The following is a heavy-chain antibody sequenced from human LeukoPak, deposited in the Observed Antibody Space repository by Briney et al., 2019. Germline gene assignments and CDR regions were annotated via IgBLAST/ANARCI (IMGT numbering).Heavy chain of an antibody. CDR1: GYTFTGYY. CDR3: ATPERGYSGYDFGS. Sequence: ASVKVSCKASGYTFTGYYMHWVRQAPGQGLEWMGWINPNSGGTNYAQKFQGRVSMTRDTSISTAYMELSRLRSDDTAVYYCATPERGYSGYDFGSWGQGTLVNVSA. D-gene: IGHD5-12*01. V-gene: IGHV1-2*02. J-gene: IGHJ4*02. CDR2: INPNSGGT.